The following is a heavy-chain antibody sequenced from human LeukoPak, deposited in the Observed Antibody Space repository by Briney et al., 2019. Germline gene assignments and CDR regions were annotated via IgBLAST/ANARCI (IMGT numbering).Heavy chain of an antibody. Sequence: GGSLRLSCAASGFTFSSYWMSWVRQAPGKGLEWVSAISNSGGSTYYADSVKGRFTISRDNSKNTLYLQMSSLRAEDTAVYYCARQLGYCSDGTCYFDYWGQGTLVTVSS. D-gene: IGHD2-15*01. J-gene: IGHJ4*02. CDR1: GFTFSSYW. V-gene: IGHV3-23*01. CDR3: ARQLGYCSDGTCYFDY. CDR2: ISNSGGST.